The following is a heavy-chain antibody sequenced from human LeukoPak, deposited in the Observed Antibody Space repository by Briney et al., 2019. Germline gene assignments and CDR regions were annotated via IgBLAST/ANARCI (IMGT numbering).Heavy chain of an antibody. Sequence: GGSLRLSCAASGFIFSIYNMNWVRQAPGKGLEWVSSINTRSSSSYYADSVKGRFTISRDNAKNSLYLQMNSLRVEDSAVYYCASGLELDYWGQGTLVTVSS. J-gene: IGHJ4*02. CDR2: INTRSSSS. CDR3: ASGLELDY. V-gene: IGHV3-21*01. CDR1: GFIFSIYN.